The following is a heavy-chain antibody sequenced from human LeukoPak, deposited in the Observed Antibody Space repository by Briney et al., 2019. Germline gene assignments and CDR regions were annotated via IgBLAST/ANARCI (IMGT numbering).Heavy chain of an antibody. V-gene: IGHV3-49*04. Sequence: GGSLRLSCAASGFTFSSYGMSWVRQAPGKGLEWVGFIRSKAYGGTTEYAASVKGRFTISRDDSKSIAYLQMNSLKTEDTAVYYCHVLLWFGELFWGQGTLVTVSS. CDR1: GFTFSSYG. CDR2: IRSKAYGGTT. J-gene: IGHJ4*02. CDR3: HVLLWFGELF. D-gene: IGHD3-10*01.